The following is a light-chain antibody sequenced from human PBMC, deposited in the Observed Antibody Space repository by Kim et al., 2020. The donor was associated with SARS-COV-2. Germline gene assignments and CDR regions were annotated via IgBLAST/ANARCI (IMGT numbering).Light chain of an antibody. CDR1: SSDVGGYNY. Sequence: QSALTQPASVSGSPGQSITISCTGTSSDVGGYNYVSWYQQHPGKAPKLMIYEVSHRPSGVSDRFSGSKSGNTASLTISGLQAEDEADYYCSSFTTSSTLQGFGTGTKVTVL. CDR2: EVS. J-gene: IGLJ1*01. CDR3: SSFTTSSTLQG. V-gene: IGLV2-14*01.